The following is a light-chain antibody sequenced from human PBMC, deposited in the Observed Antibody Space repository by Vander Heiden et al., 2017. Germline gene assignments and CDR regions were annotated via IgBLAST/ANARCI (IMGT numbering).Light chain of an antibody. CDR1: SSNIGSNY. V-gene: IGLV1-47*01. J-gene: IGLJ3*02. CDR3: AAWDDSLSGWV. Sequence: PGQRVTISCSGSSSNIGSNYVYWYQQLPGTAPKLLIYRNNQRPSGVPDRFSGSKSGTSASLAISGLRSEDEADYYCAAWDDSLSGWVFGGGTKLTVL. CDR2: RNN.